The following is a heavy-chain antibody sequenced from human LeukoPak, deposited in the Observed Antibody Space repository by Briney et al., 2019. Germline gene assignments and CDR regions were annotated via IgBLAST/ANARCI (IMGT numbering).Heavy chain of an antibody. J-gene: IGHJ4*02. V-gene: IGHV3-7*01. Sequence: GGSLRLSCVASGFTFSLYWMTWVRQAPGKGLEWVANIKHDGSEKYYVVSVKGRFTISRDNAKKSLYLQMNSLRGEDTAAYYCARGRSTEYWGQGTLVTVSS. CDR3: ARGRSTEY. CDR1: GFTFSLYW. CDR2: IKHDGSEK.